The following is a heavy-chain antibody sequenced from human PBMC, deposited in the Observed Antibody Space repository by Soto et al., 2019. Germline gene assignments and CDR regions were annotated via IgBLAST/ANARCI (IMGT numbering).Heavy chain of an antibody. V-gene: IGHV5-51*01. CDR3: ARAPETPTIFGVVRPYFFNH. CDR1: GYSFTSYW. CDR2: IYPGDSDT. D-gene: IGHD3-3*01. J-gene: IGHJ4*02. Sequence: PGEALKISCKGSGYSFTSYWIGWVRHMPGKGLEWMGIIYPGDSDTRYSPSFQGQVTISADKSISTAYLRLSSVTAADTAVYYCARAPETPTIFGVVRPYFFNHWGQGTLVTVSS.